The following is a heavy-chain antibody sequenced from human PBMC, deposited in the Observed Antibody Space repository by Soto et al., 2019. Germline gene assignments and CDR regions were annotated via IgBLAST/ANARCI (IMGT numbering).Heavy chain of an antibody. CDR3: AKDMGPSPRPPDSLDI. Sequence: GGSLRLSCVASGFTFRSFGMHWVRQAPGKGLEWVATISHDGNKEYYSDSVKGRFTVSRDNSRDTIYLEMNSVKADDTAVYYCAKDMGPSPRPPDSLDIWGQGTVVTVSS. CDR2: ISHDGNKE. CDR1: GFTFRSFG. D-gene: IGHD3-10*01. J-gene: IGHJ3*02. V-gene: IGHV3-30*18.